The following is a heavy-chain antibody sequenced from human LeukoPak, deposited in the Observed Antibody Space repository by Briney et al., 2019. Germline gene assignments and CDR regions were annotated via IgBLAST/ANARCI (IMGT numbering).Heavy chain of an antibody. V-gene: IGHV4-39*01. Sequence: SETLSLTCTVSGGSISSSSYYWGWIRQPPGKGLEWIGSIYYSGSTYYNPSLKSRVTISVDTSKNQFSLKLSSVTAADTAVYYCASEELELRGNANWFDPWGQGTLVTVSS. D-gene: IGHD1-7*01. CDR1: GGSISSSSYY. CDR2: IYYSGST. CDR3: ASEELELRGNANWFDP. J-gene: IGHJ5*02.